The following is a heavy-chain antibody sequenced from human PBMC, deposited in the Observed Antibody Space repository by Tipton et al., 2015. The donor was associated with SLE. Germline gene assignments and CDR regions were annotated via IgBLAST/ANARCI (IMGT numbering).Heavy chain of an antibody. D-gene: IGHD6-19*01. CDR3: ARSGYSSGWYRGRFDI. V-gene: IGHV4-31*03. CDR1: GGSISSGGYY. CDR2: IYYSGST. Sequence: TLSLTCTVSGGSISSGGYYWSWIRQHPGKGLEWIGDIYYSGSTYYNPSLKSRVTTSVDTSKNQFFLRLRSVTAADTAVYYCARSGYSSGWYRGRFDIWGQGTMVTVSS. J-gene: IGHJ3*02.